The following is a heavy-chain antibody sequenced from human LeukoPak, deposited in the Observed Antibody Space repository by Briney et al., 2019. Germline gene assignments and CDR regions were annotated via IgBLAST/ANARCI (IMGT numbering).Heavy chain of an antibody. CDR2: ISAYNGNT. Sequence: ASVKVSCKASGYTFTSYGISWVRQAPGQGLEWMGWISAYNGNTNYAQKLQGRVTMTTDTSTSTAYMELRSLRSDDTAVYYCARDGRRFGEFPTFDYWGQGTLVTVAS. CDR1: GYTFTSYG. CDR3: ARDGRRFGEFPTFDY. J-gene: IGHJ4*02. D-gene: IGHD3-10*01. V-gene: IGHV1-18*01.